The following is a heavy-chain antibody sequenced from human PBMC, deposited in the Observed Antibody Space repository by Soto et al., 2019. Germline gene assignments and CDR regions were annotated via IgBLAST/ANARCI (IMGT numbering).Heavy chain of an antibody. J-gene: IGHJ4*02. D-gene: IGHD3-22*01. V-gene: IGHV1-24*01. CDR2: FDPEDGET. Sequence: GASVKVSCKVSGYTLTELSMHWVRQAPGRGLEWMGGFDPEDGETIYAQKFQGRVTMTEDTSTDTAYMELSSLRSEDTAVYYCATVGRKVDSSGYFDYWGQGTLVTAPQ. CDR1: GYTLTELS. CDR3: ATVGRKVDSSGYFDY.